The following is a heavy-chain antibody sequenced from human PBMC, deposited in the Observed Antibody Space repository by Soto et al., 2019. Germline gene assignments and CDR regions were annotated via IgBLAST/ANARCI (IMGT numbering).Heavy chain of an antibody. D-gene: IGHD3-3*01. J-gene: IGHJ4*02. CDR1: GYTFTNYG. Sequence: QVQLVQSGADVKKPGASVKVSCKASGYTFTNYGIGWVRQAPGQGLEWMGWISAYNGNTNYAQKLQGRLTMTTDTSTSTAYMELRSLRSDDTAVYYCSRDYYDFWSGYHVPPPIDYWGQGTLVTVSS. V-gene: IGHV1-18*01. CDR3: SRDYYDFWSGYHVPPPIDY. CDR2: ISAYNGNT.